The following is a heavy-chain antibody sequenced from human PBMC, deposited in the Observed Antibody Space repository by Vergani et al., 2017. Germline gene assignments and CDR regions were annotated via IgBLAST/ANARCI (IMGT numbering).Heavy chain of an antibody. CDR3: AREVGATNYDYYYMDV. CDR1: GGSISSYY. Sequence: QVQLQESGPGLVKPSETLSLTCTVSGGSISSYYWSWIRQPPGKGLEWIGYIYYSGSTNSHPSLKSRVTISVDTSKNQFSLKLSSVTAADTAVYYCAREVGATNYDYYYMDVWGKGTTVTVSS. J-gene: IGHJ6*03. D-gene: IGHD1-26*01. CDR2: IYYSGST. V-gene: IGHV4-59*01.